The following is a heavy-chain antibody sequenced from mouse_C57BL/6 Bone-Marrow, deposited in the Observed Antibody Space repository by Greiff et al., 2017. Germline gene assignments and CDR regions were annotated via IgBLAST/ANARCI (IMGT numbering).Heavy chain of an antibody. J-gene: IGHJ3*01. CDR2: IDPSDSYT. CDR3: AREDYYGSSPFAY. V-gene: IGHV1-69*01. Sequence: QVQLKQSGAELVRPGTSVKVSCKASGYAFTSYWMHWVKQRPGQGLEWIGEIDPSDSYTNYNQKFKGKSTLTVDKSSSTAYMQLSSLTSEDSAVYYCAREDYYGSSPFAYWGQGTLVTVSA. D-gene: IGHD1-1*01. CDR1: GYAFTSYW.